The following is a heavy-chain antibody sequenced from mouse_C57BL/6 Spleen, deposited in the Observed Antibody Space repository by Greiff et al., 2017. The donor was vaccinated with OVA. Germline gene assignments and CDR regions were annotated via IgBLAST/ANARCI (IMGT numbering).Heavy chain of an antibody. CDR1: GYAFSSSW. J-gene: IGHJ2*01. CDR2: IYPGDGDT. V-gene: IGHV1-82*01. CDR3: ARTLYGSHFDY. Sequence: VNVVESGPELVKPGASVKISCKASGYAFSSSWMNWVKQRPGKGLEWIGRIYPGDGDTNYNGKFKGKATLTADKSSSTAYMQLSSLTSEDSAVYFCARTLYGSHFDYWGQGTTLTVSS. D-gene: IGHD1-1*01.